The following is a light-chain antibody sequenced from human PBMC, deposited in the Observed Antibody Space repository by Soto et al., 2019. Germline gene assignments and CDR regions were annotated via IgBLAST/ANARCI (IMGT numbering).Light chain of an antibody. CDR2: DPS. CDR3: QQRSNWLT. CDR1: QSVSSY. J-gene: IGKJ4*01. V-gene: IGKV3-11*01. Sequence: EIVLTQSPATLSLSPGERATLSCRASQSVSSYLSWYQQKPGQAPRLLIYDPSNRATGSPARFSGSGYGPDCTRTISSIEPEDFAVYYCQQRSNWLTFGGGTKVEIK.